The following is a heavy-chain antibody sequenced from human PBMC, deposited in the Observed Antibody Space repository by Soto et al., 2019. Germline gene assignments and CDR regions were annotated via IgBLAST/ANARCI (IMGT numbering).Heavy chain of an antibody. Sequence: QLQLQESGPGLVKPSETLSLTCTVSGGSISSSSYYWGWIRQPPGKGLEWIGSIYYSGSTYYNPSLKSRVTISVDTSKNQFSLKLSSVTAADTAVYYCARLKDEYSCDYWGQGTLVTVSS. V-gene: IGHV4-39*01. J-gene: IGHJ4*02. CDR2: IYYSGST. CDR3: ARLKDEYSCDY. D-gene: IGHD6-6*01. CDR1: GGSISSSSYY.